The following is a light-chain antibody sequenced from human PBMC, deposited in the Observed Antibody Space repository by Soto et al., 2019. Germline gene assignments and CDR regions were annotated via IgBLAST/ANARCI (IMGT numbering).Light chain of an antibody. CDR2: ANN. V-gene: IGLV1-47*01. CDR1: SSNIGSDY. Sequence: QSVLTQPPSASGTPGQRVTISCSGSSSNIGSDYVFWYQQLPGTAPKLFIYANNQRPSGVPDRFSGSKSGTSASLAISGLRSEDEADYYCCSYAGTYTYAGIYTYVFGTGTKLTVL. J-gene: IGLJ1*01. CDR3: CSYAGTYTYAGIYTYV.